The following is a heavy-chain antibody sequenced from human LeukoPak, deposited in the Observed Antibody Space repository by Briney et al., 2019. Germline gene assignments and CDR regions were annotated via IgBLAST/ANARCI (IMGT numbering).Heavy chain of an antibody. CDR2: ISAYNGNT. D-gene: IGHD6-19*01. V-gene: IGHV1-18*01. Sequence: ASVKVSCKASGYTFTSYGISWVRQAPGQGLEWMGWISAYNGNTNYAQKLQGRVTMTTDTSTSTAYMELRSLRSDDTAVYYCARDESGPGSGSYYFDYWGQGTLVTVSS. CDR1: GYTFTSYG. J-gene: IGHJ4*02. CDR3: ARDESGPGSGSYYFDY.